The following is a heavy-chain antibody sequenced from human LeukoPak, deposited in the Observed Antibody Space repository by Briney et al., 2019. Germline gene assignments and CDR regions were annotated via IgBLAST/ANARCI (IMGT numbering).Heavy chain of an antibody. D-gene: IGHD3-3*01. Sequence: SETLSLTCTVSGGPISSGDYYWSWIRQPPGKGLERIGYIYHSGNTYYNPSLKSRLTISVDTPRNQFSLKLRSVTAADTAVYYCARGGTRITIVGVVINDFDYRGQGTLVTVSS. V-gene: IGHV4-30-4*08. J-gene: IGHJ4*02. CDR2: IYHSGNT. CDR3: ARGGTRITIVGVVINDFDY. CDR1: GGPISSGDYY.